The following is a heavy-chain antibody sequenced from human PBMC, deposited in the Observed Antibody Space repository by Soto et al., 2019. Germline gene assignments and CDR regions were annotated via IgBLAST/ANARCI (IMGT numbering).Heavy chain of an antibody. CDR2: ISGSGDKT. CDR3: AKDHSIFFDGAGSHGALDY. V-gene: IGHV3-23*01. D-gene: IGHD2-8*01. CDR1: GFIFRNFA. Sequence: EVQLLESGGGLVQPGGSLRLSCGASGFIFRNFAMSWVRQAPGKGLEWVSTISGSGDKTYSADSVKGRFTISRDNSKDTLYRQMSSLRAEDTAVYYCAKDHSIFFDGAGSHGALDYWGQGTGVTVSS. J-gene: IGHJ4*02.